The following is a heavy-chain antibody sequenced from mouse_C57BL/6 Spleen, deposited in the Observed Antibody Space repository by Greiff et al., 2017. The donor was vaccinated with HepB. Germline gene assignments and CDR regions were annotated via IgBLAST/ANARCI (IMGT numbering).Heavy chain of an antibody. CDR2: ISDGGSYT. D-gene: IGHD2-4*01. CDR1: GFTFSSYA. J-gene: IGHJ2*01. Sequence: EVKLVESGGGLVKPGGSLKLSCAASGFTFSSYAMSWVRQTPEKRLEWVATISDGGSYTYYPDNVKGRFTISRDNAKNNLYLQMSHLKSEDTAMYYCARGGYDYDAFDYWGQGTTLTVSS. CDR3: ARGGYDYDAFDY. V-gene: IGHV5-4*03.